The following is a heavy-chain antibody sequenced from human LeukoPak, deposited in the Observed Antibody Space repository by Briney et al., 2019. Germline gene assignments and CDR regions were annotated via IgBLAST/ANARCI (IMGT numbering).Heavy chain of an antibody. V-gene: IGHV4-39*01. Sequence: KPSETLSLTCTVSGGSISRSDYYWGWIRQPPGKGLEWIGSMHYSGSAFYNPSLKSRVTISVDTSKRQFSLRLSSVTAADTAVYYCAGTTSGSGPNWFDPWGQGTLVTVSS. CDR2: MHYSGSA. CDR3: AGTTSGSGPNWFDP. D-gene: IGHD3-10*01. CDR1: GGSISRSDYY. J-gene: IGHJ5*02.